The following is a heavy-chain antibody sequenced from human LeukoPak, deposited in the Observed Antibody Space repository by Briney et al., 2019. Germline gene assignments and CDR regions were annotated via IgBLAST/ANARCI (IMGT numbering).Heavy chain of an antibody. V-gene: IGHV3-30-3*01. CDR1: GFTFSSYA. D-gene: IGHD1-26*01. CDR2: ISYDGSNK. J-gene: IGHJ3*02. CDR3: ARDAPHEWGDI. Sequence: GRSLRLSCAASGFTFSSYAMHWVRQAPGKGLEWVAVISYDGSNKYYADSVKGRFTISRDNSKNTLYLQMNSLRAEDTAVYYCARDAPHEWGDIWGQGTMVTVSS.